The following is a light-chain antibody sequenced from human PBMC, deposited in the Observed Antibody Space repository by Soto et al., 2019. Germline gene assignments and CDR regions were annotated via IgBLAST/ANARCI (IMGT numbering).Light chain of an antibody. CDR3: QQYDALPYT. CDR1: QDIGNY. Sequence: DLQMTQSPSSLSASIGDRVTFSCRASQDIGNYVNWYLQKSGKAPNLLIYDASNLETGVPSRFTGSGSGTQFTFTINNLRPEDIGTYYCQQYDALPYTFGQGTRLDVK. CDR2: DAS. V-gene: IGKV1-33*01. J-gene: IGKJ2*01.